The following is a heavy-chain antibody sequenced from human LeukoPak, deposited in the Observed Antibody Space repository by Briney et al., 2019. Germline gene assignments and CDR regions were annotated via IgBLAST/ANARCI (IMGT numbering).Heavy chain of an antibody. CDR1: GYTFTGYY. D-gene: IGHD3-22*01. CDR3: ASLYDSSGYAYYYMDV. CDR2: INPNSGGT. V-gene: IGHV1-2*02. Sequence: ASVKVSCKASGYTFTGYYMHWVRQAPGQGLEWMGWINPNSGGTNYALKFQGRVTMTRDTSISTAYMELSRLRSDDTAVYYCASLYDSSGYAYYYMDVWGKGTTVTVSS. J-gene: IGHJ6*03.